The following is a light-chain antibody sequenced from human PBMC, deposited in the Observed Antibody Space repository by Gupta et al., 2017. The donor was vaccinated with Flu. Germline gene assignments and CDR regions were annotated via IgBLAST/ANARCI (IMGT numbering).Light chain of an antibody. CDR3: QQSYSSPYT. V-gene: IGKV1-39*01. J-gene: IGKJ2*01. CDR2: AAS. CDR1: QSISDY. Sequence: DIQMTQSPSSLSASVGDRVTITCRASQSISDYLNWYQQKPGKAPKVLIYAASSLESGVPSRFSGSGSGTDFTLTISRLQPEDFAIYYCQQSYSSPYTFGQGTKMEVK.